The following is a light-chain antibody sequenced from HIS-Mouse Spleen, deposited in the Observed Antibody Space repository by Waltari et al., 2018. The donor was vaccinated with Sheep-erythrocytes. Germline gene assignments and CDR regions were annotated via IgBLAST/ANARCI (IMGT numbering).Light chain of an antibody. CDR1: SSDVGSDNL. J-gene: IGLJ3*02. CDR3: CSYAGSSTPWV. CDR2: EGS. Sequence: QSALTQPASVSGSPGQSITLSCTGTSSDVGSDNLVSWYQQHPGKAPKLMIYEGSKRPSGVSNRFSGSKSGNTASLTISGLQAEDEADYYCCSYAGSSTPWVFGGGTKLTVL. V-gene: IGLV2-23*01.